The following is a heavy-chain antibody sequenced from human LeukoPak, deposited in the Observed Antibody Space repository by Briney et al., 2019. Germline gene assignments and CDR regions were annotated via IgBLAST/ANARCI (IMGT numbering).Heavy chain of an antibody. CDR2: IWYDGSNK. J-gene: IGHJ6*02. Sequence: GGSLRLSCAASGFTFSSYGMHWVRQAPGKGLEWVAVIWYDGSNKYYADSVKGRFTISRDNSKNTLYLQMNSLRAEDTAVYYCAKSHTRTMAYYYYGMDVWGQGTTVTVTS. CDR1: GFTFSSYG. D-gene: IGHD3-10*01. CDR3: AKSHTRTMAYYYYGMDV. V-gene: IGHV3-33*06.